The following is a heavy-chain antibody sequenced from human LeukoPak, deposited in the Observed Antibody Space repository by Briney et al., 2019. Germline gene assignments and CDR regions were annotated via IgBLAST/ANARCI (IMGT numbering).Heavy chain of an antibody. D-gene: IGHD3-22*01. Sequence: PSETLSLTCTVSGGSISSYYWSWIRQPPGKGLEWLGYIYYSGSTNYNPSLKSRVTISVDTSKNQFSLKLSSVTAADTAVYYCARDLDSRYYYGMDVWGQGTTVTVSS. CDR2: IYYSGST. CDR1: GGSISSYY. J-gene: IGHJ6*02. V-gene: IGHV4-59*01. CDR3: ARDLDSRYYYGMDV.